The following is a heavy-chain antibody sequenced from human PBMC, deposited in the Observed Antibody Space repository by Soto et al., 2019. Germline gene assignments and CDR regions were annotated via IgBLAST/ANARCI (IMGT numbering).Heavy chain of an antibody. V-gene: IGHV3-30*18. CDR2: ISYDGSDE. CDR1: GFTFTSYG. Sequence: QAQLVESGGGVVQPGTSLRLSCAGSGFTFTSYGLHWVRQAPGKGLEWVALISYDGSDETYADSVKGRFTISRDNSENMLYLHMNSLRPEDTAVYYCAKGSGIIDYWGQGALVTVSS. J-gene: IGHJ4*02. CDR3: AKGSGIIDY. D-gene: IGHD2-15*01.